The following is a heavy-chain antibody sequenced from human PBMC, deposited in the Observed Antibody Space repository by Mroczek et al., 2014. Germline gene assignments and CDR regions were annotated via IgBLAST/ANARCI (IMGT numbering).Heavy chain of an antibody. V-gene: IGHV1-8*01. J-gene: IGHJ6*02. D-gene: IGHD4-11*01. CDR2: MNPNSGNT. Sequence: QVQLVQSGAEVKKPGASVKVSCKASGYTFTSYDINWVRQATGQGLEWMGWMNPNSGNTGYAQKFQGRVTMTRNTSISTAYMELSSLRSEDTAVYYCARVADYSNPYSYGMDVWGQGTTVTVSS. CDR3: ARVADYSNPYSYGMDV. CDR1: GYTFTSYD.